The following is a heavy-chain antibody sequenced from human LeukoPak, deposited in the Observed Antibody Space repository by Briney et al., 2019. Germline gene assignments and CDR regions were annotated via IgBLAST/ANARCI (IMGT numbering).Heavy chain of an antibody. D-gene: IGHD3-10*01. CDR1: GGSISTSNW. Sequence: SGTLSLTCTVSGGSISTSNWWSWVRQPPGKGREWIGEVYHSGSTTYNSSLKSRLTMSIDKSKNHFSLNLSSVTAADTAVYYCARRYYGSGTNYFDYWGQGTLVTVSS. V-gene: IGHV4-4*02. CDR3: ARRYYGSGTNYFDY. CDR2: VYHSGST. J-gene: IGHJ4*02.